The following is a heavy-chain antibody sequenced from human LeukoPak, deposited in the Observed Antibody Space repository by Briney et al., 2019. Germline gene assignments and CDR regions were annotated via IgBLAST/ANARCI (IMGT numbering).Heavy chain of an antibody. CDR1: GFTFSSYS. CDR2: ISSSSSYI. CDR3: AREGWQQLAPFDY. V-gene: IGHV3-21*01. J-gene: IGHJ4*02. Sequence: PGGSLRLSCAASGFTFSSYSMTWVRQAPGKGLEWVSSISSSSSYIYYADSVKGRFTISRDNAKNSLYLQMNSLRAEDTAVYYCAREGWQQLAPFDYWGQGTLVTVSS. D-gene: IGHD6-13*01.